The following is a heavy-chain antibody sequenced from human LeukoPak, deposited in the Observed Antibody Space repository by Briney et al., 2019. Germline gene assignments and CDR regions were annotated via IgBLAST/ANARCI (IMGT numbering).Heavy chain of an antibody. CDR3: ARSHSSGWFFDY. CDR2: INPNSGGT. V-gene: IGHV1-2*02. Sequence: GASVKVSCKASGYTFTGYYMHWVRQAPGQGLEWMEWINPNSGGTNYAQKFQGRVTMTRDTSISTAYMELSRLRSDDTAVYYCARSHSSGWFFDYWGQGTLVTVSS. D-gene: IGHD6-19*01. J-gene: IGHJ4*02. CDR1: GYTFTGYY.